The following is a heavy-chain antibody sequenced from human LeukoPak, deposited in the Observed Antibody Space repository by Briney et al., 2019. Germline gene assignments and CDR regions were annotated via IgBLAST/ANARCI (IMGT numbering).Heavy chain of an antibody. Sequence: SETLSLTCSVSGYSINSGYHWGWIRQPPGKGLEWIAIMHHTGSTHYNPSLQSRVTISIDTSKNHFSLKLRSVSAADTAVYYCARVRGSSGSYEYYHYMDVWGKGTTVTISS. CDR2: MHHTGST. CDR3: ARVRGSSGSYEYYHYMDV. J-gene: IGHJ6*03. D-gene: IGHD1-26*01. V-gene: IGHV4-38-2*02. CDR1: GYSINSGYH.